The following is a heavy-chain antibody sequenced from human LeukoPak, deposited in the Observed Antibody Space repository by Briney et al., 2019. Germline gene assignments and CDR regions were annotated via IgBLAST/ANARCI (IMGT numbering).Heavy chain of an antibody. CDR1: GYTFTSYG. CDR3: ARDLYRCSGGSCYSRDGMDV. D-gene: IGHD2-15*01. CDR2: ISAYNGNT. V-gene: IGHV1-18*01. Sequence: ASVKVSRKASGYTFTSYGISWVRQAPGQGLEWMGWISAYNGNTNYAQKLQGRVTMTTDTSTSTAYMELRSLRSDDTAVYYCARDLYRCSGGSCYSRDGMDVWGQGTTVTVSS. J-gene: IGHJ6*02.